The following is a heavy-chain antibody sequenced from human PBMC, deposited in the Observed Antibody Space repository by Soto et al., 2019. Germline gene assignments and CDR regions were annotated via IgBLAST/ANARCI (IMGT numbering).Heavy chain of an antibody. V-gene: IGHV3-30*18. CDR2: ISYDGSNQ. J-gene: IGHJ4*02. CDR3: AKDQASGQGSFDS. Sequence: CAASGFTFNIYGMHWVRQAPDKGLEWVALISYDGSNQYYADSVKGRFTISRDNSKNTLFLQTNSLRADDTAVYYCAKDQASGQGSFDSWGQGTLVTVSS. CDR1: GFTFNIYG.